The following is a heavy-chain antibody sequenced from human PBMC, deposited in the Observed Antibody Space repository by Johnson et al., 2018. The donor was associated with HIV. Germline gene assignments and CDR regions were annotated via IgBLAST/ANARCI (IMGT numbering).Heavy chain of an antibody. CDR2: IRYDGNSK. D-gene: IGHD6-6*01. CDR1: GFTFSSYG. J-gene: IGHJ3*01. CDR3: AVTSIAGRPKWQDV. Sequence: QVQLVESGGGVVQPGGSLRLSCAASGFTFSSYGMHWVRQAPGKGLEWVAFIRYDGNSKYYADSVKGRFSVSRDNSKNTLYLQMKSLSPEDTAVYFCAVTSIAGRPKWQDVWGQGTMVTVSS. V-gene: IGHV3-30*02.